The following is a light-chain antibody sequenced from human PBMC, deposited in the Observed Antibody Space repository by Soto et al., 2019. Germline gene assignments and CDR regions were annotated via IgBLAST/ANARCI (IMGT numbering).Light chain of an antibody. V-gene: IGLV2-14*01. Sequence: QSALTQPASVSGSPGQSITISCTGTSSDVGGYNYVSWYQQHPGKAPKLMIYEVSNRPSGVSNHFSGSKSGNTASLTISGLQAEDEAEYYCSSFTSSSTLEVFGTGTKLTVL. J-gene: IGLJ1*01. CDR2: EVS. CDR3: SSFTSSSTLEV. CDR1: SSDVGGYNY.